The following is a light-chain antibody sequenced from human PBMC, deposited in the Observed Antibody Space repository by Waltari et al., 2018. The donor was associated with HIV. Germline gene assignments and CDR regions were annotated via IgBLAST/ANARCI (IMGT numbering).Light chain of an antibody. CDR3: GSYSTAANVI. Sequence: QSALTHPASVSGSPGQSLTISCTGTTSDVGGYNFVSWYHQHPGKAPQVMIYEVSKRPSGVSNRFSGSKSGNTASLTISGLQAEDEADYYCGSYSTAANVIFGGGTKLTVL. CDR1: TSDVGGYNF. V-gene: IGLV2-14*01. CDR2: EVS. J-gene: IGLJ2*01.